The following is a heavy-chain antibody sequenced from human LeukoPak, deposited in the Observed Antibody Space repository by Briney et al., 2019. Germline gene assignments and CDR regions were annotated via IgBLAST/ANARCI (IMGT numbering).Heavy chain of an antibody. J-gene: IGHJ6*03. Sequence: PGGSLRLSCAASGFTFNNYWISWVRQAPGKGPEWVANIKPDGSEKHYMDSVKGRFTISRDNAKNSLSLQMNSLRAEDTAVYYCARETTPDFSYYYMDVWGEGTTVTVSS. D-gene: IGHD1/OR15-1a*01. V-gene: IGHV3-7*01. CDR1: GFTFNNYW. CDR2: IKPDGSEK. CDR3: ARETTPDFSYYYMDV.